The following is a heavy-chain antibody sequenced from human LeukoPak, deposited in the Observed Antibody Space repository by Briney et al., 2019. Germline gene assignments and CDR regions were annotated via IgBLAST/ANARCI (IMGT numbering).Heavy chain of an antibody. CDR2: INHSGST. Sequence: SETLSLTCAVYGGSFSGYYWSWIRQPPGKGLEWIGEINHSGSTNYNPSLKSRVTISVDTSKNQFSLKLSSVTAADTAVYYCARVRPSSTRYCSGGSCSPRPPLLWGQGTLVTVSS. D-gene: IGHD2-15*01. V-gene: IGHV4-34*01. CDR3: ARVRPSSTRYCSGGSCSPRPPLL. CDR1: GGSFSGYY. J-gene: IGHJ4*02.